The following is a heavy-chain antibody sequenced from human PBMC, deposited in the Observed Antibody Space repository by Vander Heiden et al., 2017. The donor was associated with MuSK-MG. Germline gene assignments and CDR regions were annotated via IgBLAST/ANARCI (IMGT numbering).Heavy chain of an antibody. CDR1: GYTFTSYD. D-gene: IGHD1-1*01. J-gene: IGHJ6*03. V-gene: IGHV1-8*01. CDR2: MNPNSGNT. Sequence: QVQLVQSGAGVKKPGASVKVTCKASGYTFTSYDINWVRQATGQGLEWMGWMNPNSGNTGYAQKFQGRVTMTRNTSISTAYMELSSLRSEDTAVYYCARGRGNAVVDYYCMDVWGKGTTVTVSS. CDR3: ARGRGNAVVDYYCMDV.